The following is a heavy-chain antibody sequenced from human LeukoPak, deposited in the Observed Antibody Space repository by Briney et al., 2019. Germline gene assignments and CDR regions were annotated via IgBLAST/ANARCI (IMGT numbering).Heavy chain of an antibody. J-gene: IGHJ3*02. CDR1: GFTFTSYA. CDR3: AKDLEYGSGSYPKVGGFDI. Sequence: GGSLRLSCAASGFTFTSYAMRWVRQAPGMGLESFSAISDSGASTYYADSVKGLFTISRDHSKNTLYVQMNRLRAEDSAVYYCAKDLEYGSGSYPKVGGFDIWGQGTMVTVSS. CDR2: ISDSGAST. D-gene: IGHD3-10*01. V-gene: IGHV3-23*01.